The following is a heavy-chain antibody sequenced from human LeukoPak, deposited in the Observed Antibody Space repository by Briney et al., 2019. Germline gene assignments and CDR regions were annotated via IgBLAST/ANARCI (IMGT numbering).Heavy chain of an antibody. D-gene: IGHD6-19*01. CDR1: GASISSYY. Sequence: SETLSLTCPVFGASISSYYWSWIWHPAGKGLEWIGRIYTSGSTNYNPSLKSRVTMSVDTSKNQFSLKLSSVTAADTAVYYCAEGSGWYDYWGQGTLVTVSS. V-gene: IGHV4-4*07. CDR3: AEGSGWYDY. J-gene: IGHJ4*02. CDR2: IYTSGST.